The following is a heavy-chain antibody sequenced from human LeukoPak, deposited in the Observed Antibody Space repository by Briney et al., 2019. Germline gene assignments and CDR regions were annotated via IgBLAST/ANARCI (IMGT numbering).Heavy chain of an antibody. J-gene: IGHJ3*01. CDR3: AGFFYDESHDVFDL. V-gene: IGHV1-69*13. CDR2: IIPIYGSA. Sequence: SVKVSCKASGGGFTFTSHAITWVRQAPGQGLEWMAGIIPIYGSASYAQKFQGRVTVTSDESTRTVYMELSSLRSEDTAVYYCAGFFYDESHDVFDLWGQGTMVTVSS. D-gene: IGHD2/OR15-2a*01. CDR1: GGGFTFTSHA.